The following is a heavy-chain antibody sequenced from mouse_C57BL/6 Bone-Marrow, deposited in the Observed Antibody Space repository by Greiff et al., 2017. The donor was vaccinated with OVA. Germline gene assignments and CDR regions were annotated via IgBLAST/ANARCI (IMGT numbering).Heavy chain of an antibody. Sequence: VQLKESGGGLVKPGGSLKLSCAASGFTFSSYAMSWVRQTPETRLEWVATISDGGSYTYYPDNVKGRFTISRDNAKNNLYLQLSHLKSEDTAMYYCARSPRLLRYWYFDVWGTGTTVTVSS. CDR2: ISDGGSYT. D-gene: IGHD1-1*01. J-gene: IGHJ1*03. CDR1: GFTFSSYA. V-gene: IGHV5-4*01. CDR3: ARSPRLLRYWYFDV.